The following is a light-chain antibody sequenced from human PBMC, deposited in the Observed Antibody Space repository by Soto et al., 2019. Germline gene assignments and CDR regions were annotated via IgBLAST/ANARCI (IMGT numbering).Light chain of an antibody. J-gene: IGKJ5*01. CDR3: QQLNSYPIT. Sequence: DIQMNQSPSTLSASVGDRVTITCQAPQSPGTWLAWYQQKPGRAPKLLIYDATTLERGVPSTFSGSASGTDFTLTISSLQPEDFATYYCQQLNSYPITFGQGTRLEI. CDR1: QSPGTW. V-gene: IGKV1-5*01. CDR2: DAT.